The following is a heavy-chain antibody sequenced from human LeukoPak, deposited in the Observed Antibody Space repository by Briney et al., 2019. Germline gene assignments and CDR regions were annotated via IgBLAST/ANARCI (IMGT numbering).Heavy chain of an antibody. CDR2: IIPILGIA. CDR1: GGAFSSYA. Sequence: SVKVPCKASGGAFSSYAITWVRQAPGPGLEWMGRIIPILGIATYAQNFQGRVTITADKSTSTAYMELSSLRSEDTAVYYCARQSVRPGASPLFDYWGQGTLVTVSS. D-gene: IGHD1-14*01. V-gene: IGHV1-69*04. CDR3: ARQSVRPGASPLFDY. J-gene: IGHJ4*02.